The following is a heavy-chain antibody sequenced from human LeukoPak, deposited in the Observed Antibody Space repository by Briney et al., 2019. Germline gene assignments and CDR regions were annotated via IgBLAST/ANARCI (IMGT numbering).Heavy chain of an antibody. CDR1: GFSFNSYN. Sequence: PGGSLRLSCAASGFSFNSYNMNWVRQAPGKGLEWISYITSDSSTIYYAGSVKGRFTISRDNAESSLYLQMNSLRAEDTAVYYCARGPLLGYYYYHMDVWGEGTTVTVSS. CDR2: ITSDSSTI. J-gene: IGHJ6*03. D-gene: IGHD2-8*02. CDR3: ARGPLLGYYYYHMDV. V-gene: IGHV3-48*01.